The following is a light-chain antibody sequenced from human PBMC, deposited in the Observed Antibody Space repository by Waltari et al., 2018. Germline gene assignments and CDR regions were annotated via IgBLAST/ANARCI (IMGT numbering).Light chain of an antibody. V-gene: IGLV1-44*01. CDR2: NYS. CDR3: ATWDANLNGVV. Sequence: QSVLTQPPSVSGTPGQRVTISCSGSSSNIACNSVNWYQQVPGKAPKLLIYNYSQRPSGVSDRFSGTKSDSSASLAISGLRSADEAHYYCATWDANLNGVVFGGGTKLTVL. J-gene: IGLJ2*01. CDR1: SSNIACNS.